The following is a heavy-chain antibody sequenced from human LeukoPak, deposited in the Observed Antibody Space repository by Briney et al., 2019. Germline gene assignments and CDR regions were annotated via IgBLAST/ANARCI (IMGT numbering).Heavy chain of an antibody. CDR2: TYYRSKWYN. J-gene: IGHJ4*02. CDR1: GDSVSSNSAA. CDR3: ARETLARYCSSTSCPSFDY. D-gene: IGHD2-2*01. V-gene: IGHV6-1*01. Sequence: SRTLSLTCAISGDSVSSNSAAWNWIRQSPSRGLEWLGRTYYRSKWYNDYAVSVKSRITINPDTSKNQFSLQLNSVTPEDTAVYYCARETLARYCSSTSCPSFDYWGQGTLVTVSS.